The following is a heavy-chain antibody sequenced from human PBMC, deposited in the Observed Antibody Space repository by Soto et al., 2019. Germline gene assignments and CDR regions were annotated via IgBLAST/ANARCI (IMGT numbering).Heavy chain of an antibody. V-gene: IGHV3-30*03. CDR1: GFTFSTYG. D-gene: IGHD2-2*01. CDR3: AGDRSTTCSYDY. Sequence: QVQLVESGGGVVQPGRSLRLSCAVSGFTFSTYGMHWVRQAPGKGLEWMAVISYDGSDKFYADSVKGRFTISRDNSKNRLYREMNSLRGDDTAVYYCAGDRSTTCSYDYWGQGTLVTVSS. CDR2: ISYDGSDK. J-gene: IGHJ4*02.